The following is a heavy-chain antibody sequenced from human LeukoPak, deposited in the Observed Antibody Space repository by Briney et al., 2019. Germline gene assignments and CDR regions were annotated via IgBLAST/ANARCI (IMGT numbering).Heavy chain of an antibody. V-gene: IGHV4-34*01. D-gene: IGHD5-24*01. CDR3: ARDRRMAHDY. Sequence: SETLSLTCAVYGGSFSGYYWSWIRQPPGKGLEWIGEINHSGSTNYNPSLKSRVTISVDTSKNQFSLKLSSVTAADTAVYYCARDRRMAHDYWGQGTLVTVSS. CDR2: INHSGST. J-gene: IGHJ4*02. CDR1: GGSFSGYY.